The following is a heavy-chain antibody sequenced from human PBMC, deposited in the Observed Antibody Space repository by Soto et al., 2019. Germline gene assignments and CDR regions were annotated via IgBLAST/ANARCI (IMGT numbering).Heavy chain of an antibody. J-gene: IGHJ6*02. Sequence: QVQLVESGGGVVQPGRSLRLSCAASGFTFSSYGMHWVRQAPGKGLEWVAVIWYDGSNKYYADSVKGRFTISRDNSXNTLYLQMNSLRAEDTAVYYCARNTGDYGGSYGMDVWGQGTTVTVSS. CDR2: IWYDGSNK. V-gene: IGHV3-33*01. CDR1: GFTFSSYG. CDR3: ARNTGDYGGSYGMDV. D-gene: IGHD4-17*01.